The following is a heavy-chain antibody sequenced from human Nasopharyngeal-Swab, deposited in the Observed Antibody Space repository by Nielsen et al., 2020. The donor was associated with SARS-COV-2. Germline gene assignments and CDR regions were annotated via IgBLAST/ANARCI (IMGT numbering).Heavy chain of an antibody. CDR1: GFTFSSYW. CDR3: ARGHNWNYSYMDV. J-gene: IGHJ6*03. V-gene: IGHV3-74*01. CDR2: INSDGSST. D-gene: IGHD1-7*01. Sequence: GGSLRLSCAASGFTFSSYWMHWVRQAPGKGLVWVSRINSDGSSTSYADSVKGRFTISRDNAKNSLNLQMNSLRAEDTAVYYWARGHNWNYSYMDVWGKGTTVTVSS.